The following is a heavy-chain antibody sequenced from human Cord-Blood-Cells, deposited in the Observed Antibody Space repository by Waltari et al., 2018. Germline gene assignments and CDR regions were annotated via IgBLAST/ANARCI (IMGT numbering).Heavy chain of an antibody. CDR2: INHSGGT. J-gene: IGHJ4*02. CDR1: GGSFSGYY. V-gene: IGHV4-34*01. Sequence: QVQLQQWGAGLLKPSETLSLTCAVYGGSFSGYYWSWIRQPPGKGLEWIGEINHSGGTNYNPSLKSRVTISVDTAKNQFSLKLSSVTAADTAVYYCARPGNDYGDYGYYFDYWGQGTLVTVSS. D-gene: IGHD4-17*01. CDR3: ARPGNDYGDYGYYFDY.